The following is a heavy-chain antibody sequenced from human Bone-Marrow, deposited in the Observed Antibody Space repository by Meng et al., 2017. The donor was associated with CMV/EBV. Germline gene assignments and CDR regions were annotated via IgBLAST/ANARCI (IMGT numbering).Heavy chain of an antibody. CDR1: GFTFSSYE. J-gene: IGHJ4*02. CDR3: ARAAWGGYEPFDY. V-gene: IGHV3-48*03. Sequence: GGSLRLSCAASGFTFSSYEMNWVRQAPGKGLEWISYIGTSGYTIYYADSVQGRFTMSRDNSKNTLYLQMNSLRAEDTAVYYCARAAWGGYEPFDYWGQGTLVTVSS. D-gene: IGHD5-12*01. CDR2: IGTSGYTI.